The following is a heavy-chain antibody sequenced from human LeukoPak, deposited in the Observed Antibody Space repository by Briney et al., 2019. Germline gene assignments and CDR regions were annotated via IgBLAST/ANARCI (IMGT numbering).Heavy chain of an antibody. CDR3: ARGRTDFHVTYYDILTGYPYWYFDL. J-gene: IGHJ2*01. Sequence: ASVKVSCKASGYTFTSYDINWVRQATGQGLEWMGWMNPNSGNTGYAQKFQGRDTMTRNTSISTAYMELSSLRSEDTAVYYCARGRTDFHVTYYDILTGYPYWYFDLWGRGTLVTVSS. CDR1: GYTFTSYD. V-gene: IGHV1-8*01. CDR2: MNPNSGNT. D-gene: IGHD3-9*01.